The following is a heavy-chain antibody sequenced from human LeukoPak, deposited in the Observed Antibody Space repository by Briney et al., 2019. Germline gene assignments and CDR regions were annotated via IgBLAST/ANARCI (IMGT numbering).Heavy chain of an antibody. D-gene: IGHD2-2*01. V-gene: IGHV3-11*04. CDR2: ISSSGSTI. J-gene: IGHJ4*02. CDR1: GFTFSDYY. CDR3: ARARVPAAISPFDY. Sequence: GGSLRLSCAASGFTFSDYYMSWIRQAPGKGLEWVSYISSSGSTIYYADSVKGRFTISRDNAKNSLYLQMNSLRAEDTAVYYCARARVPAAISPFDYWGQGTLVTVSS.